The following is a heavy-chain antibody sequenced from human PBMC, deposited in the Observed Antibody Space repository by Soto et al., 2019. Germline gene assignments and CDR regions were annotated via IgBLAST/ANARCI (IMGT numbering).Heavy chain of an antibody. CDR2: IYATGTT. J-gene: IGHJ5*02. D-gene: IGHD1-1*01. V-gene: IGHV4-4*07. CDR3: VRDGTKTLRDWFDP. Sequence: SETLSLTCTVSGASISGFYWSWIRKSAGKGLEWVGRIYATGTTDYNPSLKSRVMMSVDTSKKQFSLKLRSVTAADTAVYYCVRDGTKTLRDWFDPWGQGISVTVS. CDR1: GASISGFY.